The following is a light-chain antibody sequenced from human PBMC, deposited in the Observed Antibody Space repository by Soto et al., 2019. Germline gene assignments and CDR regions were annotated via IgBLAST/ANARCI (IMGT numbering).Light chain of an antibody. Sequence: EIVLTQSPATLSLSPGARAPLSCRASQSVSSNLAWYQQKPGQAPRLLIYGASTRATGIPARFSGSGSGTEFTLTISSLQSEDFAVYYCQQYNNWPLTFGQGNDWRL. CDR2: GAS. J-gene: IGKJ5*01. V-gene: IGKV3-15*01. CDR3: QQYNNWPLT. CDR1: QSVSSN.